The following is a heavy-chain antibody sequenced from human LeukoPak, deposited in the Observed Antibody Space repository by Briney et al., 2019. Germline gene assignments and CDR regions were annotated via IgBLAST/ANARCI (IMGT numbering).Heavy chain of an antibody. CDR2: ISYDGSNK. V-gene: IGHV3-30*03. CDR1: GFTFSSYG. CDR3: AREVAAAAYRRAFDI. J-gene: IGHJ3*02. Sequence: PGRSLRLSCAASGFTFSSYGMHWVRQAPGKGLEWVAVISYDGSNKYYADSVKGRFTISRDNSKNTLYLQMNSLRAEDTAVYYCAREVAAAAYRRAFDIWGQGTMVTVSS. D-gene: IGHD6-13*01.